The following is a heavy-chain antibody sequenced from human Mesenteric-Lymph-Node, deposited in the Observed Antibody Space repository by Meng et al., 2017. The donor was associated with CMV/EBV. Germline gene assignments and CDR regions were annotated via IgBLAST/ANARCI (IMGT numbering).Heavy chain of an antibody. J-gene: IGHJ4*02. V-gene: IGHV1-18*01. Sequence: ASVNVSCKASGYTFSSYGITWVRQAPGQGLEWMGWISVYNDNTNYAQKLQGRVTMTTDTSTSTAYMELRSLRSDDTAVYYCARLPPGIAAADTSDYWGQGTLVTVSS. CDR2: ISVYNDNT. CDR3: ARLPPGIAAADTSDY. CDR1: GYTFSSYG. D-gene: IGHD6-13*01.